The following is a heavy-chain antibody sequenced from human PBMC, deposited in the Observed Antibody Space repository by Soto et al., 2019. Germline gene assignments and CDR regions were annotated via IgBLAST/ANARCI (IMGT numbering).Heavy chain of an antibody. CDR1: GYTFTGYY. V-gene: IGHV1-2*04. Sequence: GASGKVSCKASGYTFTGYYMHWVRQAPGQGLEWMGWINPNSGGTNYAQKFQGWVTMTRDTSISTAYMELSRLRSDDTAVYYCARGTHIVVVPAAIPFDYWGQGTLVTVSS. D-gene: IGHD2-2*02. CDR2: INPNSGGT. CDR3: ARGTHIVVVPAAIPFDY. J-gene: IGHJ4*02.